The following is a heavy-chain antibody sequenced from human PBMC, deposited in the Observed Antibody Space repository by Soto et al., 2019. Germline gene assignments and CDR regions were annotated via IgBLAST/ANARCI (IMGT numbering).Heavy chain of an antibody. D-gene: IGHD6-13*01. J-gene: IGHJ5*02. CDR2: MNPNSGNT. V-gene: IGHV1-8*01. CDR3: ARERSAAGTGWFDP. Sequence: QVQLVQSGAEVKKPGASVKVSCKASGYTFTRYDINWVRQATGQGLEWMGWMNPNSGNTGYAQKFQGRVTMTRNTSISTAYMELSSLRSEYTAVYYCARERSAAGTGWFDPWGQGTLVTVSS. CDR1: GYTFTRYD.